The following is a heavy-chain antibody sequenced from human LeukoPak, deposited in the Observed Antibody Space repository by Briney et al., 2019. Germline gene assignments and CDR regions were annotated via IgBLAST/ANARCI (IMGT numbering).Heavy chain of an antibody. V-gene: IGHV3-64D*06. Sequence: PGGSRRLSCSASGFTFSEYAMHSVRDAPGKGLEYVSAISTNGGNTYYADSVKGRFTISRDNSKNTLYIQMSSLRAEDTAVYYCVRRGANGGSYDYYGMDVWGQGSTVTVSS. D-gene: IGHD1-26*01. J-gene: IGHJ6*02. CDR1: GFTFSEYA. CDR2: ISTNGGNT. CDR3: VRRGANGGSYDYYGMDV.